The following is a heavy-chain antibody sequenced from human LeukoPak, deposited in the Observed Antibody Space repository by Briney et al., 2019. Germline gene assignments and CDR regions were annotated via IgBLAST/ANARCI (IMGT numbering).Heavy chain of an antibody. V-gene: IGHV1-3*01. J-gene: IGHJ6*03. CDR2: INAGNGNT. CDR1: GYTFTSYA. D-gene: IGHD2-15*01. CDR3: ASSLMGYCSGGSCYSPYYYYYYMDV. Sequence: VASVKVSCKASGYTFTSYAMHWVRQAPGQRLEWMGWINAGNGNTKYSQKFQGRVTITTDESTSTAYMELSSLRSEDTAVYYCASSLMGYCSGGSCYSPYYYYYYMDVWGKGTTVTVSS.